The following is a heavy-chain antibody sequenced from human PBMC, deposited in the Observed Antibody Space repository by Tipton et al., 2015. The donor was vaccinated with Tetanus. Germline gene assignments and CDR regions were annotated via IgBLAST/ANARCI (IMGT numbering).Heavy chain of an antibody. Sequence: QLVQSGGGLVQPGGSLRLSCAASGFTFSSYWMSWVRQAPGKGLEWVANIKQDGSAKYYVDSVKGRFTISRDNAKNSLYLQMNSLRAEDTAVYYCARVGISQNAYSYVYHGLDVWGQGTTVTVSS. J-gene: IGHJ6*02. CDR1: GFTFSSYW. CDR3: ARVGISQNAYSYVYHGLDV. CDR2: IKQDGSAK. D-gene: IGHD5-18*01. V-gene: IGHV3-7*01.